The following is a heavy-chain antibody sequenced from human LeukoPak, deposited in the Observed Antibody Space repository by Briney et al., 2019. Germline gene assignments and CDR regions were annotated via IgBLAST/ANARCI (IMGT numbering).Heavy chain of an antibody. CDR1: GFTFSSYA. V-gene: IGHV3-30*04. J-gene: IGHJ4*02. D-gene: IGHD6-19*01. CDR2: ISYDGSNK. CDR3: TTDRLSPLIAVAALPPDY. Sequence: GGSLRLSCAASGFTFSSYAMHWVRQAPGKGLEWVAVISYDGSNKYYADSVKGRFTISRDNSKNTLYLQMNSLKTEDTAVYYCTTDRLSPLIAVAALPPDYWGQGTLVTVSS.